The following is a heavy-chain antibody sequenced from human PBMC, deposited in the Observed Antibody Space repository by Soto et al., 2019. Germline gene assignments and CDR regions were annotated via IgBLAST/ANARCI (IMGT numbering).Heavy chain of an antibody. D-gene: IGHD3-3*01. CDR3: ARESDFGVVIVSAPNYYYGMDV. J-gene: IGHJ6*02. V-gene: IGHV3-7*01. CDR2: IKQDGSEK. Sequence: LRLSCAASGFTFSSYWMSWVRQAPGKGLEWVANIKQDGSEKYYVDSVKGRFTISRDNAKNSLYLQMNSLRAEDTAVYYCARESDFGVVIVSAPNYYYGMDVWGQGTTVTVSS. CDR1: GFTFSSYW.